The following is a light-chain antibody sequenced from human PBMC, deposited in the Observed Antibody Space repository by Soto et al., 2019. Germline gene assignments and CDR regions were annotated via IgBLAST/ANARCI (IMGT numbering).Light chain of an antibody. J-gene: IGKJ4*01. CDR2: AAT. CDR1: QGIGND. CDR3: LPDHNCPLT. V-gene: IGKV1-6*02. Sequence: AIQMAQSPSSLSASVGDRVTITCRASQGIGNDVGWYQQKPGKAPKLLLYAATTLQSGVTSRFSVTRSGTDFTLTISSLQPKACAPYYCLPDHNCPLTFGGGTQVEIK.